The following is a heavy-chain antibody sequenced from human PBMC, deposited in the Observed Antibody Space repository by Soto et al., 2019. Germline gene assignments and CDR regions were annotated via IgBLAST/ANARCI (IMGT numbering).Heavy chain of an antibody. V-gene: IGHV4-4*07. Sequence: PSETLSLTCTDSGGSLSNYYWSWIRQPTGKGLEWIGRIYTGGSINYNPSLKSRVTMSVDTSKQQFSLKLTSVTAADTAVYYCARDLDSSGFSPDWFDPGGQGTLVTVSS. D-gene: IGHD3-22*01. CDR3: ARDLDSSGFSPDWFDP. CDR2: IYTGGSI. J-gene: IGHJ5*02. CDR1: GGSLSNYY.